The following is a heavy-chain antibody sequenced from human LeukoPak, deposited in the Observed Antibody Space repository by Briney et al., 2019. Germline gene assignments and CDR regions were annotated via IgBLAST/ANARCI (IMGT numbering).Heavy chain of an antibody. J-gene: IGHJ6*04. V-gene: IGHV4-61*01. Sequence: SETLSLTCTVSGYSISSGYYWGWIRQPPGKGLEWIGYIYYSGSTNYNPSLKSRVTISVDTSKNQFSLKLSSVTAADTAVYYCARARYSSSWYDGGLTDVWGKGTTVTVSS. CDR3: ARARYSSSWYDGGLTDV. CDR2: IYYSGST. D-gene: IGHD6-13*01. CDR1: GYSISSGYY.